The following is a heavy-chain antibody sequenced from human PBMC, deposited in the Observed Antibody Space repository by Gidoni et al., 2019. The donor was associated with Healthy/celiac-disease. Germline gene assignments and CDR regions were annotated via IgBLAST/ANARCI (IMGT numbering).Heavy chain of an antibody. D-gene: IGHD3-22*01. V-gene: IGHV4-61*01. CDR2: IYYSGST. CDR3: ARVGYYYDSSGFSTPYYYYYYMDV. Sequence: QVQLQESGPGLVKPSETLSLTCTVSGGSVSRGSYYWSWILQPPGKGLEWIGYIYYSGSTNYNPSLKSRVTISVDTSKNQFSLKLSSVTAADTAVYYCARVGYYYDSSGFSTPYYYYYYMDVWGKGTTVTVSS. CDR1: GGSVSRGSYY. J-gene: IGHJ6*03.